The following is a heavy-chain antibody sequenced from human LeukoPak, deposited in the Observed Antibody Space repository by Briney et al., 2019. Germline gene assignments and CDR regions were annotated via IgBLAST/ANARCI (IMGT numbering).Heavy chain of an antibody. V-gene: IGHV4-4*07. D-gene: IGHD2-15*01. CDR1: GVSISSYY. CDR2: IYTSGST. J-gene: IGHJ4*02. CDR3: TRDWRYCSGGSCSYYFDY. Sequence: SETLSLTCTVAGVSISSYYWSWIRQPAGKGLEWIGRIYTSGSTNYNPSLNSRVTISVDKSRNHLSLNLRSVTVADTAVYYCTRDWRYCSGGSCSYYFDYWGQGALVTVSS.